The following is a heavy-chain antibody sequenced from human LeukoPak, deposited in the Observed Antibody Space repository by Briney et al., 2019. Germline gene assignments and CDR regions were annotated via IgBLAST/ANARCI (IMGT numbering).Heavy chain of an antibody. Sequence: GGSLRLSRAASGFTFSSYAMSWVRQAPGKGLEWVSAISGSGGSTYYADSVKGRFTISRDNSKNTLYLQMNSLRAEDTAVYYCANKDYYDSSGYYVSDYWGQGTLVTVSS. V-gene: IGHV3-23*01. CDR2: ISGSGGST. CDR1: GFTFSSYA. D-gene: IGHD3-22*01. CDR3: ANKDYYDSSGYYVSDY. J-gene: IGHJ4*02.